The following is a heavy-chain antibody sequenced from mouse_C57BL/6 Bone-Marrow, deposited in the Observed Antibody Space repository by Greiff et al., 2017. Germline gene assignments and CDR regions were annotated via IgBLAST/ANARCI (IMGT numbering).Heavy chain of an antibody. J-gene: IGHJ2*01. CDR3: APGVTTPDCFAY. CDR1: GYSFTGYY. Sequence: EVQLQESGPELVKPGASVKISCKASGYSFTGYYMNWVKQSPEKSLEWIGEINPSTGGTTYNQKFKAKATLTVDKSSSTAYIQLKSLTSEDSAVYYCAPGVTTPDCFAYWGDGTALSVSA. CDR2: INPSTGGT. D-gene: IGHD2-2*01. V-gene: IGHV1-42*01.